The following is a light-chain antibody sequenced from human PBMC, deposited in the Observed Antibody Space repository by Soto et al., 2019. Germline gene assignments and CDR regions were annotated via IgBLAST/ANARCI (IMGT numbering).Light chain of an antibody. Sequence: EIVLTQSPATLSLSPGETATLSCRASQSISTYLAWYQQKPGQAPRLLVHGASMRAAGVPARFTGSGSGTDFTLTISGLQSDDFAVYYCQQYYNWPPYTFGQGTKLQIE. CDR2: GAS. J-gene: IGKJ2*01. V-gene: IGKV3-15*01. CDR1: QSISTY. CDR3: QQYYNWPPYT.